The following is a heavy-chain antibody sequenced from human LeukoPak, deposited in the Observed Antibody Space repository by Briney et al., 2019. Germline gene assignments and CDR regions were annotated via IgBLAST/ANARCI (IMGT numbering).Heavy chain of an antibody. CDR3: ARGSPSRYCSSTSCSKYFQH. D-gene: IGHD2-2*01. J-gene: IGHJ1*01. CDR1: GGSFSGYY. V-gene: IGHV4-34*01. CDR2: INHSGST. Sequence: SETLSLTCAVYGGSFSGYYWNWIRQPPGKGLEWIGEINHSGSTNYNPYLKSRVTISVDTSKNQFSLKLSSVTAADTAVYYCARGSPSRYCSSTSCSKYFQHWGQGTLVTVSS.